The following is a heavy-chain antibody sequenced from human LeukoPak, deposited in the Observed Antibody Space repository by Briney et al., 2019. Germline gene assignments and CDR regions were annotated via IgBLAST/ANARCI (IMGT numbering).Heavy chain of an antibody. CDR1: GGTFSSYA. Sequence: SVKVSCKASGGTFSSYAISWVRQAPGQGLEWMGGIIPSFGTANYAQKFQGRVTITADESTSTAYMELSSLRPEDTAVYYCAREGYYGSGSYYNDGDYFDYWGQGTLVTVSS. D-gene: IGHD3-10*01. CDR2: IIPSFGTA. J-gene: IGHJ4*02. V-gene: IGHV1-69*13. CDR3: AREGYYGSGSYYNDGDYFDY.